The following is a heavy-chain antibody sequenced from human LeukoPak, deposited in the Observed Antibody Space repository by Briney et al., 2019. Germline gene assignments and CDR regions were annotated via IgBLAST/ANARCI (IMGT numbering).Heavy chain of an antibody. V-gene: IGHV4-59*01. D-gene: IGHD3-16*01. CDR2: IYYSGST. J-gene: IGHJ4*02. Sequence: PSETLSLTCTVSGGSISRYYWSWIRQPPGKGLEWIGYIYYSGSTNYNPSLKSRVTISVDTSKNQFSLKLSSVTAADTAVYYCARVRPYAYPVPDYWGQGTLVTVSS. CDR1: GGSISRYY. CDR3: ARVRPYAYPVPDY.